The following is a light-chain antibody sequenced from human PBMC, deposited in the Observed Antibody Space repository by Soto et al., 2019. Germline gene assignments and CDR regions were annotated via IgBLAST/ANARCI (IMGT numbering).Light chain of an antibody. CDR3: LQTDSVPYT. Sequence: DIQMTQSPSSLSASVGDRVTLTCRASQSISSYLNWYQLKPGRPPKLLIYFASSLQAGVPSRFSGAGSETDFTLTITALQPEDFTSYFCLQTDSVPYTFGQGP. V-gene: IGKV1-39*01. CDR2: FAS. CDR1: QSISSY. J-gene: IGKJ2*01.